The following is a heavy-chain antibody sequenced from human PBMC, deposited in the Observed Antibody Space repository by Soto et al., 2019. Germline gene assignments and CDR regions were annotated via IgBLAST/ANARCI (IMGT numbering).Heavy chain of an antibody. D-gene: IGHD6-13*01. V-gene: IGHV3-15*07. Sequence: EVQMMESGGGLVKPGGSLRLSCAASGFTFGNAWMNWVRQAPGKGLEWVGRIKSKTDRGTTDYAAPVKGRFTISRDDSKNTLYLQMNSPKTEDTAVYYCSTDAALMPAGGNGYWGQGTLVTVSS. J-gene: IGHJ4*02. CDR1: GFTFGNAW. CDR2: IKSKTDRGTT. CDR3: STDAALMPAGGNGY.